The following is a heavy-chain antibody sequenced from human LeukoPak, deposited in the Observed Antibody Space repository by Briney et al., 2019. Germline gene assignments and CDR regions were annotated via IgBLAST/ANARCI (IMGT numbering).Heavy chain of an antibody. CDR3: ATRGYSGRLYYFDY. J-gene: IGHJ4*02. CDR2: FDPEDGET. V-gene: IGHV1-24*01. CDR1: GYTLTELS. Sequence: ASVKVSCKVSGYTLTELSMHWVRQAPGKGLAWMGGFDPEDGETIYAQKFQGRVTMTEDTSTDTAYMELSSLRSEDTAVYYCATRGYSGRLYYFDYWGQGTLVTVSS. D-gene: IGHD3-22*01.